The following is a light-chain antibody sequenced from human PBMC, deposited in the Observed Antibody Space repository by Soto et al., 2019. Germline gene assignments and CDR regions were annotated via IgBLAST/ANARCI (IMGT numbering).Light chain of an antibody. Sequence: DIEMTQSPDSLSASVGDRVTITCRASQNIYVYLDWYQQKSGQAPKLLIYRVSGLQSGVPSRFSGSGSGTDFTLTITSLHPDDFATYYCQQSHSALVTFGGGTKVDIK. V-gene: IGKV1-39*01. CDR3: QQSHSALVT. CDR2: RVS. J-gene: IGKJ4*01. CDR1: QNIYVY.